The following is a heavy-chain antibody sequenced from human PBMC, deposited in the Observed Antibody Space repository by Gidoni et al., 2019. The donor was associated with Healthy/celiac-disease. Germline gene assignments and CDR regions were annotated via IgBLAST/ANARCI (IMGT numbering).Heavy chain of an antibody. CDR1: GFTFSSYS. CDR2: ISSSSSYI. D-gene: IGHD1-1*01. V-gene: IGHV3-21*01. Sequence: EVQLVESGGGLVKPGGSLRLSCAASGFTFSSYSMNWVRQAPGKGLEWVSSISSSSSYIYYADSVKGRFTISRDNAKNSLYLQMNSLRAEDTAVYYCASQGTGTKRDYDYWGQGTLVTVSS. CDR3: ASQGTGTKRDYDY. J-gene: IGHJ4*02.